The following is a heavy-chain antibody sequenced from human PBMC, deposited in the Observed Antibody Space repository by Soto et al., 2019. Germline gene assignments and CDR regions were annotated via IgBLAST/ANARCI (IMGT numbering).Heavy chain of an antibody. V-gene: IGHV1-69*08. Sequence: QVHLVQSGAEVKKPGSSVKVSCKTSGGTISTYVINWVRQAPGQGLEGMGRIIPALGAADYAQKFQDRLTITAEKSTSTAYIELSSLRSDDAAVYSCARGGQQVVSFDYWGQGPLVPVSS. J-gene: IGHJ4*02. D-gene: IGHD6-6*01. CDR3: ARGGQQVVSFDY. CDR1: GGTISTYV. CDR2: IIPALGAA.